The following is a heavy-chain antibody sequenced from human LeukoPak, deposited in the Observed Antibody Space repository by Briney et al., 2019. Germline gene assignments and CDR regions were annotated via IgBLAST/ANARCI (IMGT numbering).Heavy chain of an antibody. J-gene: IGHJ6*03. CDR3: AKVGSEGRYYYMDV. CDR2: ITSSGTYI. V-gene: IGHV3-21*01. Sequence: GGSLRLSCAASGFTFSNYNMNWVRQAPGKTMEWVSSITSSGTYIFYADSVKGRFTISRDNSKNTLYLQMNSLRAEDTAVYYCAKVGSEGRYYYMDVWGKGTTVTISS. CDR1: GFTFSNYN. D-gene: IGHD1-26*01.